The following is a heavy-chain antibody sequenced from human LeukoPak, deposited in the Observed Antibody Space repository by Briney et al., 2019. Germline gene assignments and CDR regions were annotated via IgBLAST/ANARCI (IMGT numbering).Heavy chain of an antibody. D-gene: IGHD6-13*01. CDR1: GYTFTGYY. V-gene: IGHV1-3*03. CDR2: INAGNGNT. CDR3: ARPGVSWYGSFDY. Sequence: ASVKVSCKASGYTFTGYYIHWVRQAPGQGLEWMGWINAGNGNTKYSQEFQGRVTITRDTSASTAYMELSSLRSEDTAVYYCARPGVSWYGSFDYWGQGTLVTVSS. J-gene: IGHJ4*02.